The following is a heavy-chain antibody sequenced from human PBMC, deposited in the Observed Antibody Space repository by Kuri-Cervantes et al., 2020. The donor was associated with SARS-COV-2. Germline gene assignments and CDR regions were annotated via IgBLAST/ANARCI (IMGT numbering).Heavy chain of an antibody. J-gene: IGHJ6*02. CDR1: SGSFSGNN. Sequence: GSLRLSCAVHSGSFSGNNWTCIRQPPGKGLEWIGSIYYTGSTYYNPSLRSRVTISVDTSKNQFSLKLGSVTAADTAVYYCARDRRRITIFGVDEDIMDVWGQGTTVTVSS. D-gene: IGHD3-3*01. CDR2: IYYTGST. V-gene: IGHV4-34*01. CDR3: ARDRRRITIFGVDEDIMDV.